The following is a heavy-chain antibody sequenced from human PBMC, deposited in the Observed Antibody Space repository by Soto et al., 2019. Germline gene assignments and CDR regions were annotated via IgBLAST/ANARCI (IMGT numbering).Heavy chain of an antibody. J-gene: IGHJ4*02. D-gene: IGHD3-3*01. CDR1: GFTCSHYA. V-gene: IGHV3-64D*06. CDR3: VRSGESYYDY. CDR2: ISSNGDST. Sequence: GGSLRLSCSASGFTCSHYAMHWVRQAPGKGLEYVSAISSNGDSTYYADSVKGRLAISRDNSKNTLYLQMSSLRAEDAAVYYCVRSGESYYDYWGQGTLVTVSS.